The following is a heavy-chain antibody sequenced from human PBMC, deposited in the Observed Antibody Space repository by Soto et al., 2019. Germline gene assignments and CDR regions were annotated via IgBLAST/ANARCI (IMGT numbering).Heavy chain of an antibody. CDR2: ISSSSSYT. Sequence: QVPLVESGGGLVKPGGSLRLSCAASGFTFSDYYMSWIRQAPGKGLEWVSYISSSSSYTNYADSVKGRFTISRDNAKNSLYLQMNSLRAGDTAVYYCARGGGSGYYTIDYWGQGTLVTVSS. CDR3: ARGGGSGYYTIDY. V-gene: IGHV3-11*05. CDR1: GFTFSDYY. J-gene: IGHJ4*02. D-gene: IGHD3-22*01.